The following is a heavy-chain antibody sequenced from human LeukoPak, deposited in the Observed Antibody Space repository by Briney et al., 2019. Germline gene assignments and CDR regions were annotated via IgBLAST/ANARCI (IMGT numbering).Heavy chain of an antibody. D-gene: IGHD6-19*01. Sequence: PGGSLRLSCTASGFTFGDYLMSWFRQAPGKGLEWIGFISGGTTEYAASVKGRFTISRDDSTSIAYLQMNSLTTEDTAVSYCSRGSGWLSVYWGQGTLVTVSS. V-gene: IGHV3-49*03. CDR2: ISGGTT. CDR1: GFTFGDYL. J-gene: IGHJ4*02. CDR3: SRGSGWLSVY.